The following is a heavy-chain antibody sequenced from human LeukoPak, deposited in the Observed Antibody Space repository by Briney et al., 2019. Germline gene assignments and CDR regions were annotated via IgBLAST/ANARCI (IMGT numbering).Heavy chain of an antibody. CDR2: IQYSGNT. J-gene: IGHJ4*02. CDR1: GGSISTYY. Sequence: SETLSLTCTMSGGSISTYYWSWIRQSPGKGLEWIGFIQYSGNTKSNPSLKGRVTISLDMSKNQFSLRLTSVTAADTAVYYCARETNSWALDYWGQGTLVTVSS. D-gene: IGHD2-15*01. V-gene: IGHV4-59*01. CDR3: ARETNSWALDY.